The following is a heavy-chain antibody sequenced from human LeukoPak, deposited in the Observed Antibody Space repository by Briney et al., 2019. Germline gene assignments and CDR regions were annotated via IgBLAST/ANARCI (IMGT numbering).Heavy chain of an antibody. CDR2: ISFDATKE. Sequence: GGSLRLSCAALGFTFSNYAMHWVRQAPGKGLEWVAVISFDATKEYFGKSVKGRFTISRDNSKSTLFLQMHSLRVEDTALYFCARFKVGSNTTQKNAFDIWGRGTVVTVSS. V-gene: IGHV3-30*01. J-gene: IGHJ3*02. CDR1: GFTFSNYA. D-gene: IGHD1-26*01. CDR3: ARFKVGSNTTQKNAFDI.